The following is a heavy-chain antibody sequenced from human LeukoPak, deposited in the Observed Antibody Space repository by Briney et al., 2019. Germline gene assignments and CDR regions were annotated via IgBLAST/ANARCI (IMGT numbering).Heavy chain of an antibody. CDR3: TRDQMNY. D-gene: IGHD5-24*01. J-gene: IGHJ4*02. V-gene: IGHV3-53*01. CDR1: EFTVSRNY. Sequence: GGSLRLSCTASEFTVSRNYMLWVRQAPGKGLEWVSPIFSNGDTHYADSVKGRFTISRDTSKNTVSLQMNSLRVEDTAMYYCTRDQMNYWGQGTLVTVSS. CDR2: IFSNGDT.